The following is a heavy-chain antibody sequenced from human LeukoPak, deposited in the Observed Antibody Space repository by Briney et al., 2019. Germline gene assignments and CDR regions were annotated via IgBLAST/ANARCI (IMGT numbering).Heavy chain of an antibody. D-gene: IGHD3-22*01. J-gene: IGHJ4*02. CDR2: ISSSSSYI. CDR1: GFTFSSYS. V-gene: IGHV3-21*04. Sequence: PGGSLRLSCAASGFTFSSYSMNWVRQAPGKGLEWVSSISSSSSYIYYADSVKGRFTISRDNAKNSLYLQMNSLRAEDTAVYYCARAGSYYDSSGYYCDYWGQGTLVTVSS. CDR3: ARAGSYYDSSGYYCDY.